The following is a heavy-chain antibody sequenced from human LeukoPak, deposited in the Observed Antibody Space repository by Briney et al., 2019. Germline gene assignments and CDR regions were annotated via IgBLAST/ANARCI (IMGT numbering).Heavy chain of an antibody. J-gene: IGHJ4*02. CDR1: GFTFSSYV. CDR3: AKDKGDGSGWDVFDY. D-gene: IGHD6-19*01. CDR2: IRGSDDST. V-gene: IGHV3-23*01. Sequence: GGSLRLSCATSGFTFSSYVMSWVRQAPGRGLEGVSLIRGSDDSTYYADSVKGRFTISRDDPRKTLNLQMNSLRAADTAVYYCAKDKGDGSGWDVFDYWGQGTLVTVAS.